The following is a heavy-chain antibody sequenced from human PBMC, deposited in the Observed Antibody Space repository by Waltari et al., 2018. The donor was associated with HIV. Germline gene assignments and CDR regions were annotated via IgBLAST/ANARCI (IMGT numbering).Heavy chain of an antibody. Sequence: EVQLVESGGGLVQPGGSLRLSCAASGFTFSLYWMSWVRQAPGKGRGGVANIKQDEGEKHYVESVKGRFTISRDNAKKSLYLQMNSLRAEDTAVYYWARMGLMMYAIGAFDIWGQGTMVTVSS. CDR1: GFTFSLYW. J-gene: IGHJ3*02. CDR2: IKQDEGEK. CDR3: ARMGLMMYAIGAFDI. D-gene: IGHD2-8*01. V-gene: IGHV3-7*01.